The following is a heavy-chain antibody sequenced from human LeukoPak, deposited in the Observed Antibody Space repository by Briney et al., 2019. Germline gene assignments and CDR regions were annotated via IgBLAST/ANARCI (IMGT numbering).Heavy chain of an antibody. D-gene: IGHD5-24*01. Sequence: GASVKVSCKASGGTFSSYAISWVRQAPGQGLEWMGGIIPIFGTANYAQKFQGRVTITADESTSTAYMELSSLRSEDTAVYYCARSRDGYNYGYFDYWGQGTLVTVSS. CDR2: IIPIFGTA. CDR1: GGTFSSYA. J-gene: IGHJ4*02. V-gene: IGHV1-69*13. CDR3: ARSRDGYNYGYFDY.